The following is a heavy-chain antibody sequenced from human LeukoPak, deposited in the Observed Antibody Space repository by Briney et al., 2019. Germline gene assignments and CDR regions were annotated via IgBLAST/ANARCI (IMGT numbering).Heavy chain of an antibody. Sequence: ASVKVSCKASGYTFTSYGISWVRQAPGQGLEWMGWISAYNGNTNYAQKFQGRVTMTRDTSISTAYMEMSRLTSDDTAVYYCARFHKPAVVVVAATRRPHFWFDPWGQGTLVTVSS. CDR2: ISAYNGNT. D-gene: IGHD2-15*01. J-gene: IGHJ5*02. V-gene: IGHV1-18*01. CDR1: GYTFTSYG. CDR3: ARFHKPAVVVVAATRRPHFWFDP.